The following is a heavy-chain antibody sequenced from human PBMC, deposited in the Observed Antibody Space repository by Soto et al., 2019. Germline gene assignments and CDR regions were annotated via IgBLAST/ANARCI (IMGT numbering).Heavy chain of an antibody. CDR3: ARHNCSGTSCYWYFDF. V-gene: IGHV1-2*02. CDR2: INPDTGST. Sequence: QVRLVQSGADVKRPGASMKISCQASGYQFTGSYLHWVRRAPGHGLQWMGMINPDTGSTTYAETFQERVTMTTDKSAGTVFLGLGRLTSDDTATYYCARHNCSGTSCYWYFDFWGQGTFVSVSS. J-gene: IGHJ4*02. D-gene: IGHD2-2*01. CDR1: GYQFTGSY.